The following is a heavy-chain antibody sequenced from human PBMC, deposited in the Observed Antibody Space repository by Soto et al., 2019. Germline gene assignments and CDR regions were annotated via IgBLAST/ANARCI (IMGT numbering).Heavy chain of an antibody. D-gene: IGHD4-17*01. CDR1: GGTFSSYA. CDR3: ARDKKGYGDYYVRGQYGMDV. Sequence: QVQLVQSGAEVKKPGSSVKVSCKASGGTFSSYAISWVRQAPGQGLEWMGGIIPIFGTANYAQKFQGRVTITADESPSTDYMALSSLRSEDTAVYYCARDKKGYGDYYVRGQYGMDVWGQGTTVTVSS. CDR2: IIPIFGTA. V-gene: IGHV1-69*12. J-gene: IGHJ6*02.